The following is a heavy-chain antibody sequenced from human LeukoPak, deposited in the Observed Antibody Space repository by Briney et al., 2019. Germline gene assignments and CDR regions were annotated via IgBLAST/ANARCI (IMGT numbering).Heavy chain of an antibody. CDR1: GFTFSSYA. V-gene: IGHV3-30*04. D-gene: IGHD5-24*01. J-gene: IGHJ4*02. CDR2: ISYDGSNK. CDR3: ARGDRRDGYNFDY. Sequence: GGSLRLSCAASGFTFSSYAMHWVRQAPGKGLEWVAVISYDGSNKYYADSVKGRFTISRDNYKNTLYLQMNSLRAEDTAVYYCARGDRRDGYNFDYWGQGTLVTVSS.